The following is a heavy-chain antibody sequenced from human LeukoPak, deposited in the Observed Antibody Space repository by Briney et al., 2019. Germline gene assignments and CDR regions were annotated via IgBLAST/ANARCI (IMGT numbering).Heavy chain of an antibody. CDR1: GFTFDDYG. CDR2: VSGDGGST. Sequence: GGSLRLSCAASGFTFDDYGMHWVRQAPGKGLEWVSLVSGDGGSTYYADPVKGRFTISRDNSKNSLYLQMNRLRAEDTALYYCAKYRYWSGGNCYSPFDYWGQGTLVTVSS. J-gene: IGHJ4*02. CDR3: AKYRYWSGGNCYSPFDY. V-gene: IGHV3-43*02. D-gene: IGHD2-15*01.